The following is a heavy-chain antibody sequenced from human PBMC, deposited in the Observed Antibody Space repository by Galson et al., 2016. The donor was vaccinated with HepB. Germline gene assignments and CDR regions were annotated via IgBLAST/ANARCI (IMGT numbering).Heavy chain of an antibody. V-gene: IGHV3-23*01. CDR3: AGVPSGKRLDY. CDR2: FGDGGDI. CDR1: GFIFSSYA. J-gene: IGHJ4*02. Sequence: SLRLSCAASGFIFSSYAMTWVRQAPGKGPEWVSTFGDGGDIYYADSVKGRFTISRDNSRSTLYLQMNSLRADDTAVYYCAGVPSGKRLDYWGQGTLVTVSS. D-gene: IGHD2-2*01.